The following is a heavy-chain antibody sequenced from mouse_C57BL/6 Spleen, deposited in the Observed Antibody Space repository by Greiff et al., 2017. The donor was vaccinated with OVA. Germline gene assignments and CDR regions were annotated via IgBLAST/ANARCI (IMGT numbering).Heavy chain of an antibody. CDR2: INYDGSST. CDR1: GFTFSDYY. V-gene: IGHV5-16*01. CDR3: ARDNPITTVVATYWYFDV. J-gene: IGHJ1*03. Sequence: EVMLVESEGGLVQPGSSMKLSCTASGFTFSDYYMAWVRQVPEKGLEWVANINYDGSSTYYLDSLKSRFIISRDNAKNILYLQMSSLKSEDTATYYCARDNPITTVVATYWYFDVWGTGTTVTVSS. D-gene: IGHD1-1*01.